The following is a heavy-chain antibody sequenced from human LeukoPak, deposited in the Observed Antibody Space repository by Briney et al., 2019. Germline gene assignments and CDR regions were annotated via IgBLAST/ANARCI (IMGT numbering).Heavy chain of an antibody. J-gene: IGHJ4*01. V-gene: IGHV3-23*01. CDR3: SRIKYVGNPGYHFDY. Sequence: GGSLRHSCFASGFNFNYLAMMWVRQAPGKRLEWVSTIGDSGSAGSYADSVRGRFTISRDNSKNIVYLQMSSLRADDSAVYYCSRIKYVGNPGYHFDYWGGGTLVTVSS. CDR2: IGDSGSAG. CDR1: GFNFNYLA. D-gene: IGHD3-10*02.